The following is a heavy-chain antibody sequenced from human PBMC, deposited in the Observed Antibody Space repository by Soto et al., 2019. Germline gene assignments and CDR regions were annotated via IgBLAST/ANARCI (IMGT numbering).Heavy chain of an antibody. D-gene: IGHD3-3*01. Sequence: SVKVSFKASGGTFSSYAISWVRQAPGQGLEWMGGIIPIFGTANYAQKFQGRVTITADESTSTAYMELSSLRSEDTAVYYCARSRGNYDFLSNRLTYYYYRMAVWGQGTTVTGSS. V-gene: IGHV1-69*13. CDR2: IIPIFGTA. CDR1: GGTFSSYA. CDR3: ARSRGNYDFLSNRLTYYYYRMAV. J-gene: IGHJ6*02.